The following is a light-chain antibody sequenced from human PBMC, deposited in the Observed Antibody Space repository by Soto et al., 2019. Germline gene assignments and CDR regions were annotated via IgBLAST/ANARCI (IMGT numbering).Light chain of an antibody. V-gene: IGKV1-5*03. CDR2: KAS. CDR3: QHLWT. CDR1: QSISSW. Sequence: DNKMTQSPSTLSASVGDRVTITCRASQSISSWLAWYQQKPGKAPKLLIYKASSLESGVPSRFSGSGSGTEFTLTISSLQPEDFATYYCQHLWTFGQGTKGDIK. J-gene: IGKJ1*01.